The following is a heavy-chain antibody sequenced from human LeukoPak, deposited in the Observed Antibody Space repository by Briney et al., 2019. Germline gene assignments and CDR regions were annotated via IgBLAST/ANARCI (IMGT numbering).Heavy chain of an antibody. D-gene: IGHD1-26*01. J-gene: IGHJ3*02. CDR2: IYYSGST. V-gene: IGHV4-39*07. CDR1: GGSISSSSYY. CDR3: ARDMGGAEDAFDI. Sequence: PSETLSLTCTVSGGSISSSSYYWGWIRQPPGKGLEWIGSIYYSGSTYYNPSLKSRFTISVDTSKNQFSLKLSSVTAADTAVYYCARDMGGAEDAFDIWGQGTMVTVSS.